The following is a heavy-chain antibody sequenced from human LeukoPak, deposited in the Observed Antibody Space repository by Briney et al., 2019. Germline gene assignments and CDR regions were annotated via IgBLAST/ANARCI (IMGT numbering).Heavy chain of an antibody. CDR3: ARTTWATYSTRRWFDP. J-gene: IGHJ5*02. CDR2: MNPNSGNT. D-gene: IGHD6-13*01. CDR1: GYTFTSYD. Sequence: ASVKVSCKASGYTFTSYDINWVRQATGQGLEWMGWMNPNSGNTGYAQKFQGRVTMTRNTSISTAYMELSSLRSEDPAEYYCARTTWATYSTRRWFDPWGQGTLVTVSS. V-gene: IGHV1-8*01.